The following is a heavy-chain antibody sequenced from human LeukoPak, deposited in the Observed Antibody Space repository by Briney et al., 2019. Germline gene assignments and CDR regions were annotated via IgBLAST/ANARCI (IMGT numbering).Heavy chain of an antibody. CDR1: GFGFSTYN. J-gene: IGHJ4*02. Sequence: GGALRLSCAVSGFGFSTYNMNWVRQAPGKGLEGVSAISAGSTYMYYADSVKGRFTISRDNAKNSLYLQMDNLRADDTAVYYCARAGLYSTSGLEYWGQGTLVTVSS. CDR3: ARAGLYSTSGLEY. D-gene: IGHD2-2*01. CDR2: ISAGSTYM. V-gene: IGHV3-21*06.